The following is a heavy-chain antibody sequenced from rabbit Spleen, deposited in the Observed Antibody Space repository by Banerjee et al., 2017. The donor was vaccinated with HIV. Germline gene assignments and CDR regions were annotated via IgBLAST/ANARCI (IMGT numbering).Heavy chain of an antibody. D-gene: IGHD4-1*01. CDR3: ARETSSGWGVVSYYFNL. CDR2: IDVVKSGST. V-gene: IGHV1S40*01. Sequence: QSLEESGGDLVKPGASLTLTCKASGLDFSSRYWICWIRQAPGKGLEWIACIDVVKSGSTYYASWAKGRFTISKTSSTTVTLQMTSLTVADTATYFCARETSSGWGVVSYYFNLWGQGTLVTVS. CDR1: GLDFSSRYW. J-gene: IGHJ4*01.